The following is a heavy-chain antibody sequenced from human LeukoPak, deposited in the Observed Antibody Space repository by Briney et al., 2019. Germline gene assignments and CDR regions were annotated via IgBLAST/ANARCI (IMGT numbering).Heavy chain of an antibody. CDR2: ISYDGSNK. V-gene: IGHV3-30-3*01. CDR3: ARDRSIAAAGPYY. Sequence: GGSLRLSCAASGFTFSSYAMHWVRQAPGKGLEWVAVISYDGSNKYYADSVKGRFTISRDNSKNTLYLQMNSLRAEDTAVYYCARDRSIAAAGPYYWGQGTLVTVSS. CDR1: GFTFSSYA. J-gene: IGHJ4*02. D-gene: IGHD6-13*01.